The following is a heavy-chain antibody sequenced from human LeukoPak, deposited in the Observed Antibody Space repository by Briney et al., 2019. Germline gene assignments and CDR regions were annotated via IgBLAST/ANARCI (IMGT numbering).Heavy chain of an antibody. CDR2: IYSGGST. Sequence: GGSLRLSCAASGFTFSSYWIHWVRQAPGKGLEWVSLIYSGGSTYYADSVRGRFTISRDNSKNTLCLQMNSLRAEDTAVYYCTTTRYDAFDIWGQGTMVTVSS. V-gene: IGHV3-53*01. J-gene: IGHJ3*02. CDR3: TTTRYDAFDI. CDR1: GFTFSSYW. D-gene: IGHD4-17*01.